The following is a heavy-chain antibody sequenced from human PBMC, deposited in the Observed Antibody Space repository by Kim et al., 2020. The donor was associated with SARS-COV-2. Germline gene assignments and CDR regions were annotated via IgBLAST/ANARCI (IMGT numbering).Heavy chain of an antibody. J-gene: IGHJ3*02. CDR3: AREVGLGSGYKDAFDI. CDR2: IYSGGST. CDR1: GFTVSSNY. D-gene: IGHD3-22*01. Sequence: GGSLRLSCAASGFTVSSNYMSWVRQAPGKGLEWVSVIYSGGSTYYADSVKGRFTISRDNSKNTLYLQMNSLRAEDTAVYYCAREVGLGSGYKDAFDIWGQGTMVTVSS. V-gene: IGHV3-66*01.